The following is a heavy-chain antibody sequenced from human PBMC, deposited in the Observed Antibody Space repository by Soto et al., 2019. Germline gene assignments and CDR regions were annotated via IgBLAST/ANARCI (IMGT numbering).Heavy chain of an antibody. Sequence: PSETLSLTCAVYGGSFSGYYWSWIRQPPGKGLEWIGEINHSGSTNYNPSLKSRVTISVDTSKNQFSLKLSSVTAADTAVYYCARNVFLWFGELLPRGMDVWGQGTTLTVYS. V-gene: IGHV4-34*01. CDR1: GGSFSGYY. D-gene: IGHD3-10*01. CDR3: ARNVFLWFGELLPRGMDV. CDR2: INHSGST. J-gene: IGHJ6*02.